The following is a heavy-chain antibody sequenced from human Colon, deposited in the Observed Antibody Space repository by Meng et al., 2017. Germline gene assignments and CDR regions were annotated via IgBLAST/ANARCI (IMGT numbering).Heavy chain of an antibody. J-gene: IGHJ1*01. CDR2: ITHRGSS. Sequence: QVPLRESGPAPVKASETLSLTCAVSGDSITNQHWWAWVREPPGKGMEWIGEITHRGSSAYNPSHKSRGSMSIDKSKNQFSLKLTSVTAADTAVYHGLRGSGGSVGGQGTLVTVS. CDR3: LRGSGGSV. V-gene: IGHV4-4*02. D-gene: IGHD3-10*01. CDR1: GDSITNQHW.